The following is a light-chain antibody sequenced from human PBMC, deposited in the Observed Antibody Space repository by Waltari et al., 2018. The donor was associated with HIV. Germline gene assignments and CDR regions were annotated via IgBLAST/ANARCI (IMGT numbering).Light chain of an antibody. CDR2: YDD. CDR3: AAAWDDSLNGPV. V-gene: IGLV1-36*01. J-gene: IGLJ2*01. Sequence: QSVLTQPPSVSEAPRQRVTISCSGSSPNIGNNALTWYQQLPGKAPKLLIYYDDLLPSGVSDRFSGSKSGTSASLAISGLQSEDEADYYCAAAWDDSLNGPVFGGGTKLTVL. CDR1: SPNIGNNA.